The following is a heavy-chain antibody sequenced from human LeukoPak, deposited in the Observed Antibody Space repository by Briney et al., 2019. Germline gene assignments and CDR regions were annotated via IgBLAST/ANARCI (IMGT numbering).Heavy chain of an antibody. J-gene: IGHJ4*02. V-gene: IGHV1-69*13. CDR3: ARECMVRGVSCGGHG. D-gene: IGHD3-10*01. CDR1: GYTFSDYY. Sequence: SVKVSCKTSGYTFSDYYIHWIRQAPGQGLEWMGGIIPIFGTANYAQKFQGRVTITADESTSTAYMELSSLRSEDTAVYYCARECMVRGVSCGGHGWGQGTLVTVSS. CDR2: IIPIFGTA.